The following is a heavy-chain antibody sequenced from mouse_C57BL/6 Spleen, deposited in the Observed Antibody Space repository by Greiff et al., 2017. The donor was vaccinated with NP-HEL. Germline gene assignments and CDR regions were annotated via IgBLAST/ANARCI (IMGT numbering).Heavy chain of an antibody. J-gene: IGHJ4*01. CDR1: GYTFTSYW. D-gene: IGHD1-1*01. V-gene: IGHV1-72*01. CDR2: IDPNSGGT. Sequence: VQLQQSGAELVKPGASVKLSCKASGYTFTSYWMHWVKQRPGRGLEWIGRIDPNSGGTKYNEKFKSKATLTVDKPSSTAYMQLSSLTSEDSAVYYWASEVGSSSSCAMDDWGQGTSVTVSS. CDR3: ASEVGSSSSCAMDD.